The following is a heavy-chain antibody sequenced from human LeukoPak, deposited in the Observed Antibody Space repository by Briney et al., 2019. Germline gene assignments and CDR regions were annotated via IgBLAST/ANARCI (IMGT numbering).Heavy chain of an antibody. J-gene: IGHJ6*02. D-gene: IGHD2-15*01. Sequence: SVKVSCKASGGTFSSYAISWVRQAPGQGLEWMRRIIPILGIANYAQKFQGRVTITADKSTSTAYMELSSLRSEDTAVYYCARITGYCSGGSCYYYYCGMDVWGQGTTVTVSS. CDR3: ARITGYCSGGSCYYYYCGMDV. CDR1: GGTFSSYA. CDR2: IIPILGIA. V-gene: IGHV1-69*04.